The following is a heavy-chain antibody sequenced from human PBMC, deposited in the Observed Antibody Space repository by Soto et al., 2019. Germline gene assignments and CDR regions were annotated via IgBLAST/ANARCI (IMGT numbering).Heavy chain of an antibody. Sequence: GGSPRLSRATAAITFPGLCLHRVPQAPSKGLEWVAVIRFDGSNTYYADSVKGRFTIPRDNPKNMLYLQMNSLRAEDTAIYYCARDGVGTTTYFGYFDYWGLGTLVTVSS. D-gene: IGHD1-26*01. V-gene: IGHV3-33*01. J-gene: IGHJ4*02. CDR3: ARDGVGTTTYFGYFDY. CDR1: AITFPGLC. CDR2: IRFDGSNT.